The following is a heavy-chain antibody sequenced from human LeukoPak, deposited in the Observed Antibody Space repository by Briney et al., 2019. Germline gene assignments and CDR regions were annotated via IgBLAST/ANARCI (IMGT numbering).Heavy chain of an antibody. Sequence: GGSLRLSCAASGFTFSSYGMHWVRQAPGKGLEWVAVIWYDGSNKYCADSVKGRFTISRDNSKNTLYLQMNSLRAEDTAVYYCARDAAATDGMDVWGQGTTVTVSS. V-gene: IGHV3-33*01. CDR2: IWYDGSNK. D-gene: IGHD2-15*01. CDR3: ARDAAATDGMDV. J-gene: IGHJ6*02. CDR1: GFTFSSYG.